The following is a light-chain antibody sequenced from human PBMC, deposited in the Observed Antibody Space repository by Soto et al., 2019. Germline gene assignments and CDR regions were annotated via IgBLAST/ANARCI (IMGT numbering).Light chain of an antibody. CDR1: SSDVGGYNY. V-gene: IGLV2-14*01. CDR2: DVS. Sequence: QSVLTQPASVSGSPGQSITISCTGTSSDVGGYNYVSWYQQHPGKAPKLMIYDVSNRPSGVSNRFSGSKSGNTASLTIFGLLAEDEADDYCSSYTSSSTLDVFGTGTKVTVL. CDR3: SSYTSSSTLDV. J-gene: IGLJ1*01.